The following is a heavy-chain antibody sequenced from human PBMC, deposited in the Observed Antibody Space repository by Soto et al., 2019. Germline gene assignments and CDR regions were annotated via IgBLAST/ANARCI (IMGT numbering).Heavy chain of an antibody. D-gene: IGHD3-3*01. Sequence: QVRLEESGGRVVQPGTSLRLSCAASGFTFSDYAMHWIRQAPGKGLEWVAVISYEGSEIYYSDSVKGRFTISRDNTMNTVYLQMSSVRRDDTAVYYGARTYYDFWSGFPDLGQGALVTVSS. J-gene: IGHJ4*02. CDR2: ISYEGSEI. CDR3: ARTYYDFWSGFPD. CDR1: GFTFSDYA. V-gene: IGHV3-30*04.